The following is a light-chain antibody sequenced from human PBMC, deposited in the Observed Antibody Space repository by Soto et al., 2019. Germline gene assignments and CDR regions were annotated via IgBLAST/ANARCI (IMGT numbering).Light chain of an antibody. CDR1: QSISAW. V-gene: IGKV1-5*03. CDR3: QQYNDYSWT. Sequence: DIQMTQSPSTLSASVGDSVSINCRASQSISAWLAWYQQKSGKAPRLLIYKASTLEIGVPSRFSGSGSGTEFTLTISSLQPDDVAIYYCQQYNDYSWTFGQGTKVDIK. CDR2: KAS. J-gene: IGKJ1*01.